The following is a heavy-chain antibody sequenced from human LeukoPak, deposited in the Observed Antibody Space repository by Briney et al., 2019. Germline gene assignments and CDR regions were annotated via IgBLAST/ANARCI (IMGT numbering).Heavy chain of an antibody. D-gene: IGHD6-19*01. Sequence: GGSLRLSCAASGFTFNSGAMGWVRQVPGKGLEWVSGINWNGGSTGYADSVKGRFTISRDNAKNSLYLQMSSLRAEDTALYYCAAGDRNGWYFDYWGQGTLVTVSS. CDR3: AAGDRNGWYFDY. J-gene: IGHJ4*02. V-gene: IGHV3-20*04. CDR1: GFTFNSGA. CDR2: INWNGGST.